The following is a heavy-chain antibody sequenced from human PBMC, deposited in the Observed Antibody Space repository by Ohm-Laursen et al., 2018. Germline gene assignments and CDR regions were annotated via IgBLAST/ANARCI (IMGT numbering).Heavy chain of an antibody. J-gene: IGHJ2*01. CDR1: GFTFSSNA. V-gene: IGHV3-21*01. CDR2: ISSGSRYI. CDR3: ARTTQYGEFIPWYFDL. D-gene: IGHD4-17*01. Sequence: GSLRPSCAASGFTFSSNAMNWVRQAPGEGLEWVSSISSGSRYIHYADSVQGRFTLSRDDAKNSLYLQMNSLRAEDTALYYCARTTQYGEFIPWYFDLWGRGTLVTVSS.